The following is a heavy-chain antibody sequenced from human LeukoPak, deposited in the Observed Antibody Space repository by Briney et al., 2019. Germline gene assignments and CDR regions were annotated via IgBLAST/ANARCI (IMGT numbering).Heavy chain of an antibody. J-gene: IGHJ5*02. D-gene: IGHD2-15*01. CDR3: ARDLSRVLVAARARGWFDP. CDR1: GYTFTGYY. Sequence: GSVKVSCKASGYTFTGYYMHWVRQAPGQGLEWMGRINPNSGGTNYAQKFQGRVTMTRDTSISTAYMELSRLRSDDTAAYYCARDLSRVLVAARARGWFDPWGQGTLLTVSS. CDR2: INPNSGGT. V-gene: IGHV1-2*06.